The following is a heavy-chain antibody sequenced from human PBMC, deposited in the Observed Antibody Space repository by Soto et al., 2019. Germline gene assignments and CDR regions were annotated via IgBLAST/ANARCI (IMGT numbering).Heavy chain of an antibody. CDR3: ARVVSWYNWFDP. Sequence: EVQLVESGGGLVQPGGSLRLSCAASGFIFSSYWMHWVRQAPGKGLVWVSRINSDGSSTSYADSVKGRFTISRDNAKNTLYLQMNSLRAEDTAVYYCARVVSWYNWFDPWGQGTLVTVSS. D-gene: IGHD1-20*01. CDR1: GFIFSSYW. V-gene: IGHV3-74*01. CDR2: INSDGSST. J-gene: IGHJ5*02.